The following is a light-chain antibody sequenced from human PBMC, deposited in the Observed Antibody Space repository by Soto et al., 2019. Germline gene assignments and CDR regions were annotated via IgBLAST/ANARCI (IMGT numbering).Light chain of an antibody. CDR2: DAS. CDR1: QDIGNY. Sequence: DIQMVQSAPSLSASVGDRVTITCQASQDIGNYVNWYQQRPGKAPRLLIYDASALDRGVPSRFSGGGTGTHFTLTITGLQPEDFATYYCQQFKSLPYTFGRGTNVDIE. CDR3: QQFKSLPYT. J-gene: IGKJ2*01. V-gene: IGKV1-33*01.